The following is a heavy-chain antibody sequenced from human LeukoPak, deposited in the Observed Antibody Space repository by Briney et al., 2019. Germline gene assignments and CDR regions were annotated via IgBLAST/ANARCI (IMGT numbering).Heavy chain of an antibody. CDR1: GFSFRNYA. V-gene: IGHV3-23*01. Sequence: PGGSLRLSCAPSGFSFRNYAMSWVRQAPGKGLEWVSAISGNGGSLYYADSMKGRFTISRDNSKSELYLQVNSLTAEDTAVYYCAKRDAYDSSGFSPLFDHWGQGTLVTVSS. D-gene: IGHD3-22*01. CDR3: AKRDAYDSSGFSPLFDH. CDR2: ISGNGGSL. J-gene: IGHJ4*02.